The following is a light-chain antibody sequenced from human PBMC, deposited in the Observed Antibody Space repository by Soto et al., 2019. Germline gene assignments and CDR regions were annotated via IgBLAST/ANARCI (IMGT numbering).Light chain of an antibody. CDR1: QGIRNF. CDR3: QKFNAVPT. CDR2: AAS. V-gene: IGKV1-27*01. Sequence: DIQMTQSPTSLSASVGDRVTITCRASQGIRNFVAWYQQKPGKVPTLLISAASTLQSGVPSRFSGSGSGTDFTLTISSLQPEDVATYYCQKFNAVPTFGGGTKVEI. J-gene: IGKJ4*01.